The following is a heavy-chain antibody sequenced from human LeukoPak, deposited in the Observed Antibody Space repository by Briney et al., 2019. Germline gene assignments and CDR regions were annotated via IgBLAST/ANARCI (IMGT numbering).Heavy chain of an antibody. CDR2: IWYDGSNK. CDR1: GFTFSSCG. V-gene: IGHV3-33*06. Sequence: GSLRLSCAASGFTFSSCGMHWVRQAPGKGLEWVAVIWYDGSNKYYADSVKGRFTISRDNSKNTLYLQMNSLRAEDTAVYYCAKDFFREPGYYFDYWGQGTLVTVSS. J-gene: IGHJ4*02. CDR3: AKDFFREPGYYFDY. D-gene: IGHD3-10*01.